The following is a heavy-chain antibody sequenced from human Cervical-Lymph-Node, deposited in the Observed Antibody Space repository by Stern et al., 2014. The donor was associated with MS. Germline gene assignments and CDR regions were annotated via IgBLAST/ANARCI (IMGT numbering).Heavy chain of an antibody. Sequence: VQLVQSGPEVKRPGASVKVSCTVYGYSLSELAMHWVRQAPGKGLEWMGTFYPEDGEPLLAQTFQGRVTTTEDTSTDTAYMELSSLRSEDTAVYYCASAAAFCGGDCYPDKWGQGTLVTVSS. J-gene: IGHJ4*02. CDR2: FYPEDGEP. D-gene: IGHD2-21*01. CDR3: ASAAAFCGGDCYPDK. V-gene: IGHV1-24*01. CDR1: GYSLSELA.